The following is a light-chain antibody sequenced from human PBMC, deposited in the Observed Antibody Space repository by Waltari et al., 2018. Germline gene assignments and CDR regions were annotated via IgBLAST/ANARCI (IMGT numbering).Light chain of an antibody. V-gene: IGLV4-69*01. J-gene: IGLJ3*02. CDR3: QTWATGIRV. CDR2: LNSDGSH. CDR1: SGHSNYP. Sequence: QLVLTQSPSASASLGASVKLTCPLTSGHSNYPIAWHQQQPEKGPRFLTRLNSDGSHTKGDGVPDRFSGSSSGAERYLTISSLQSEDEADYYCQTWATGIRVFGGGTKLTVL.